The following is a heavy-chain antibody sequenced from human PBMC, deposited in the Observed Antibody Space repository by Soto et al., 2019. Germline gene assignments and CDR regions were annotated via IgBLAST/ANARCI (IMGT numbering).Heavy chain of an antibody. J-gene: IGHJ4*02. V-gene: IGHV4-31*03. Sequence: SETLSLTCTVSDDSISSSGYYWSWIRQHPGKGLEWIGNIYYSGTTYYNPSLKSRVTISADTSKNQFSLKLSSVTAADTAVYYCARVGYYYDSSSFDYWGQGTLVTVSS. CDR2: IYYSGTT. D-gene: IGHD3-22*01. CDR3: ARVGYYYDSSSFDY. CDR1: DDSISSSGYY.